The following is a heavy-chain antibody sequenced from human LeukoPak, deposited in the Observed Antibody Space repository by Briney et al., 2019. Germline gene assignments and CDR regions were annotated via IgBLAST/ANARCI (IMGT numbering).Heavy chain of an antibody. Sequence: GGSLRLSCAASGFTFSSYSMSWVRRAPGKGLEWVSSISSSSSYIYYADSVKGRFTISRDNAKNSLYLQMNSLRAEDTAVYYCATNLRVLWFGETFDMDVWGKGTTVTVSS. CDR1: GFTFSSYS. V-gene: IGHV3-21*01. D-gene: IGHD3-10*01. J-gene: IGHJ6*03. CDR2: ISSSSSYI. CDR3: ATNLRVLWFGETFDMDV.